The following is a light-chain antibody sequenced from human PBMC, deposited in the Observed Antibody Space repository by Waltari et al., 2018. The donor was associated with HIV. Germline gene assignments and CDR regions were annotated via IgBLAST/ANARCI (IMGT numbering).Light chain of an antibody. CDR2: EVT. CDR1: RSDIGAYDS. V-gene: IGLV2-8*01. Sequence: QSALTQPPSASRSLGQSVTISCTGSRSDIGAYDSVSWFQQHPRNAPKLLLYEVTRRPSTGSDRFSGSRSGSTAFLTVAGLQPDDEATYFCSSYGDSLRVLFGGGTNVTVL. J-gene: IGLJ3*02. CDR3: SSYGDSLRVL.